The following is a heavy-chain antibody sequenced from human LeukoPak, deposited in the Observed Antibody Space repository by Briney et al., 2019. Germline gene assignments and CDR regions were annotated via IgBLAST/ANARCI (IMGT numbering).Heavy chain of an antibody. V-gene: IGHV1-18*01. CDR3: ASPPYCSSTSCHQNDAFDI. D-gene: IGHD2-2*01. Sequence: ASVKVSCKASGYTFTSYGISWVRQAPGQGLEWMGWISAYNGNTNYAQKLQGRVTMTTDTSTSTAYMELSSLRSEDTAVYYCASPPYCSSTSCHQNDAFDIWGQGTMVTVSS. CDR1: GYTFTSYG. J-gene: IGHJ3*02. CDR2: ISAYNGNT.